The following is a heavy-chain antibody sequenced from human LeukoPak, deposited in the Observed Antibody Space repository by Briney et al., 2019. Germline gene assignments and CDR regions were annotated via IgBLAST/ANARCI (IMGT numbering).Heavy chain of an antibody. Sequence: TSETLSLTRTVSGGSISSYYWSWIRQPPGKGLEWIGYIYYSGSTNYNPSLKSRVTISVDTSKNQFSLKLSSVTAADTAVYYCASATVTTLPFFDLWGRGTLVTVSS. D-gene: IGHD4-17*01. CDR1: GGSISSYY. CDR3: ASATVTTLPFFDL. CDR2: IYYSGST. V-gene: IGHV4-59*08. J-gene: IGHJ2*01.